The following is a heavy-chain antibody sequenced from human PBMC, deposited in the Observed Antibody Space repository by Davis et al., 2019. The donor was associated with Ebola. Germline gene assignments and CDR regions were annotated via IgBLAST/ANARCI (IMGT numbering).Heavy chain of an antibody. V-gene: IGHV4-39*01. CDR3: ARGQTYGSMVYGLDV. Sequence: SETLSLTCTVSGGSIRRSSDYWGWIRQPPGKGLEWIGNIYKSGSTYYNPSLKSRITISVDTSKNQFSLRLTSVTAADTAVYYCARGQTYGSMVYGLDVWGQGTTVTVSS. J-gene: IGHJ6*02. CDR2: IYKSGST. D-gene: IGHD3-10*01. CDR1: GGSIRRSSDY.